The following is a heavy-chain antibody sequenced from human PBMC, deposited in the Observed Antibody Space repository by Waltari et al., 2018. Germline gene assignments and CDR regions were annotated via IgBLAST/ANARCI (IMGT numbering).Heavy chain of an antibody. D-gene: IGHD6-19*01. Sequence: EVQLVESGGGLVQPGGSLRISCAASGFSFSNSWIHWVRQAPGKGLEWVSRINPDGSSISHADSVRGRFTITRDNAKNTLYLQMNSLRVDDTAVYYCTRATAVSFDYWGLGTLVTVSS. V-gene: IGHV3-74*01. CDR3: TRATAVSFDY. J-gene: IGHJ4*02. CDR2: INPDGSSI. CDR1: GFSFSNSW.